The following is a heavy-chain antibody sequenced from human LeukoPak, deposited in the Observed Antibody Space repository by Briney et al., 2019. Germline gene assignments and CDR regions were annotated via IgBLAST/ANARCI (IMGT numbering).Heavy chain of an antibody. V-gene: IGHV3-20*04. CDR2: IDWSGAPT. J-gene: IGHJ5*02. CDR3: TRGQGSCSGGSCPNWFDP. CDR1: GFTFDDYA. Sequence: GGSLRLSCAASGFTFDDYAMSWVRQAPGKGREWVAAIDWSGAPTGYAASVKCSFTISRDNVKTSLYLQMSSLRVDDTALYYCTRGQGSCSGGSCPNWFDPWGRGTLVTVSS. D-gene: IGHD2-15*01.